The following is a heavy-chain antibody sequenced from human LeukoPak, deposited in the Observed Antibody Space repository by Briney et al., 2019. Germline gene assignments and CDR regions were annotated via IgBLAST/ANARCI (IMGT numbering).Heavy chain of an antibody. D-gene: IGHD2-15*01. CDR2: VCHDGGT. J-gene: IGHJ5*02. CDR1: GVSITSGGYC. CDR3: AKEGRDSGGYNGWFEP. V-gene: IGHV4-31*03. Sequence: SETLSLTCTVSGVSITSGGYCWSWIRQHPGKGLEWIGYVCHDGGTSYNPSLKSRVTVAIDTSKNQFSLKLNSVTAADTAVFYCAKEGRDSGGYNGWFEPWGQGTLVTVSS.